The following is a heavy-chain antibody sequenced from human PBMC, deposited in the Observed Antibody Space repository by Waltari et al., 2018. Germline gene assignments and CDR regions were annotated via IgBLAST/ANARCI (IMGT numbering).Heavy chain of an antibody. CDR2: IYHSGST. D-gene: IGHD3-22*01. J-gene: IGHJ4*02. V-gene: IGHV4-4*02. CDR1: GGSISRRNW. Sequence: QVQLQESGPGLVQPSGTLSLTCAVSGGSISRRNWWSWVRQPPGKGLEWIGEIYHSGSTNYNPSLKSRVTISVDKSKNQFSLKLSSVTAADTAVYYCARTVDSSGYLFYIDYWGQGTLVTVSS. CDR3: ARTVDSSGYLFYIDY.